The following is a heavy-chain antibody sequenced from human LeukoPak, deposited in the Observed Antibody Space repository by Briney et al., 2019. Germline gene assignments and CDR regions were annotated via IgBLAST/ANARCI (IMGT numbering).Heavy chain of an antibody. J-gene: IGHJ4*02. D-gene: IGHD6-13*01. CDR1: GFTFSSYG. Sequence: GGSLRLSCAASGFTFSSYGMHWVHQAPGKGLEWVAVIWYDGSNKYYADSVKGRFTISRDNSKNTLYLQMNSLRAEDTAVYYCARGRDIAAAGTGDYFDYWGQGTLVTVSS. CDR3: ARGRDIAAAGTGDYFDY. V-gene: IGHV3-33*01. CDR2: IWYDGSNK.